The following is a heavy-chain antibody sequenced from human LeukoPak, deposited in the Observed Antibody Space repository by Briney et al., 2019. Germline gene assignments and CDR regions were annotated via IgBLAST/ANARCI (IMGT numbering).Heavy chain of an antibody. V-gene: IGHV4-38-2*01. J-gene: IGHJ4*02. CDR2: IYHSGST. CDR1: GYSISSGYY. D-gene: IGHD3-16*01. Sequence: PSETLSLTCAVSGYSISSGYYWGWIRQPPGKGLEWIGSIYHSGSTYYNPSLKSRVTISVDTSKNQFSLKLSSVTAADTAVYYCVSTPWGDWGQGTLVTVSS. CDR3: VSTPWGD.